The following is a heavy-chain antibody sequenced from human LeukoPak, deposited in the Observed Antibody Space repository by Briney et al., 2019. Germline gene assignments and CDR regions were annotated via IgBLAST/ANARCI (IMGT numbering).Heavy chain of an antibody. CDR1: GYTFTSNY. Sequence: ASVKGSFKAFGYTFTSNYMHWGRQAPGQGPEWMGVISPSGGSKTYAQKSQGRVTLTRERSTRTDYLELSSLRSEDTAVYSCPRDNSVRDAAWWFNPWGQGTLVTVSS. J-gene: IGHJ5*02. D-gene: IGHD5-24*01. CDR3: PRDNSVRDAAWWFNP. CDR2: ISPSGGSK. V-gene: IGHV1-46*01.